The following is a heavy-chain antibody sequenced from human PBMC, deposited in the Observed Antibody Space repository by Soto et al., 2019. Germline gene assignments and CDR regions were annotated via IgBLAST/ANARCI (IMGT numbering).Heavy chain of an antibody. J-gene: IGHJ4*02. D-gene: IGHD3-22*01. V-gene: IGHV4-4*02. Sequence: SETLSLTCAVSGGSISSSNWWSWVRPPPGKGLEWIGEIYHSGSTNYNPSLKSRVTISVDKSKNQFSLKLSSVTAADTAVYYCARDRRDSSGYYYPTIDYWGQGTLVTVSS. CDR2: IYHSGST. CDR1: GGSISSSNW. CDR3: ARDRRDSSGYYYPTIDY.